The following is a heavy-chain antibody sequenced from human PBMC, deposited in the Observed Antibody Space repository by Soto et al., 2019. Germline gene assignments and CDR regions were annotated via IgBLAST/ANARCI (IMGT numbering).Heavy chain of an antibody. Sequence: QVQLVESGGGVVQPGRSLRLSCAASGFTFSSYGMHWVRQAPGKGLEWVAVISYDGSNKYYADSVKGRFTISRDNSKNTLYLQMNSLRAEDTAVYYCAKDQLRGVRGVITYYYGMDVWGQGTTVTASS. D-gene: IGHD3-10*01. J-gene: IGHJ6*02. V-gene: IGHV3-30*18. CDR3: AKDQLRGVRGVITYYYGMDV. CDR1: GFTFSSYG. CDR2: ISYDGSNK.